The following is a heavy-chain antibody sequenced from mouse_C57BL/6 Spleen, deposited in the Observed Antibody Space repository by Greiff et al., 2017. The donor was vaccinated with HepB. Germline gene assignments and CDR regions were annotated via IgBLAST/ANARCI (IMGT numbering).Heavy chain of an antibody. V-gene: IGHV3-6*01. J-gene: IGHJ4*01. D-gene: IGHD2-1*01. Sequence: DVQLQESGPGLVKPSQSLSLTCSVTGYSITSGYYWNWIRQFPGNKLEWMGYISYDGSNNYNPSLKNRISITRDTSKNQFFLKLNSVTTEDTATYYCARDLIYYGRAMDYWGQGTSVTVSS. CDR3: ARDLIYYGRAMDY. CDR2: ISYDGSN. CDR1: GYSITSGYY.